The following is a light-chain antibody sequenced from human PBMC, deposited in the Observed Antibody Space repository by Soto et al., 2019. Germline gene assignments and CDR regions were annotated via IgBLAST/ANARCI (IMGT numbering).Light chain of an antibody. CDR1: QSVSNNY. CDR2: GAS. V-gene: IGKV3-20*01. CDR3: QQYGSSGT. Sequence: EIVLTQSPGTLSLSPGERATISCRASQSVSNNYLAWYQQKPGQAPRRLIYGASNRATGIPDRFSGSGSGTDFTLTISRLEPEDFAVYYCQQYGSSGTLRQGTKGDIK. J-gene: IGKJ1*01.